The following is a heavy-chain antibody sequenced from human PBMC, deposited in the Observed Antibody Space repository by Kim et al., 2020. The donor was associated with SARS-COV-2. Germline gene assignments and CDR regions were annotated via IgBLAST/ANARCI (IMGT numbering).Heavy chain of an antibody. CDR3: ARWVSDIVVVPAAMTPAFDI. CDR1: GGSISSYY. J-gene: IGHJ3*02. D-gene: IGHD2-2*01. V-gene: IGHV4-4*07. Sequence: SETLSLTCTVSGGSISSYYWSWIRQPAGKGLEWIGRIYTSGSTNYNPSLKSRVTMSVDTSKNQFSLKLSSVTAADTAVYYCARWVSDIVVVPAAMTPAFDIWGQGTMVTVSS. CDR2: IYTSGST.